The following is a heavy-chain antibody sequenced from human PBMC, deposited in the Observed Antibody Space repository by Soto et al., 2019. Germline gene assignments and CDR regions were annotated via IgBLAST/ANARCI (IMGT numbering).Heavy chain of an antibody. V-gene: IGHV4-59*11. CDR1: GGSISVHW. Sequence: QVQLQESGPGLVKPSETLSLTCTVSGGSISVHWWSWIRQPPGKGLEWIGYIYDSGSTNYNPSLTSRVTISVDTSKNQISLKLSSVTAADTAVYYCYGMDVWGQGTTVTVSS. CDR3: YGMDV. CDR2: IYDSGST. J-gene: IGHJ6*02.